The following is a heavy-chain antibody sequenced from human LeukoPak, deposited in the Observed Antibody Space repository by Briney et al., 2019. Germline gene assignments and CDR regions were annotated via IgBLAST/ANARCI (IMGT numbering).Heavy chain of an antibody. CDR2: ISSSGSTI. D-gene: IGHD6-13*01. J-gene: IGHJ4*02. Sequence: GGSLRLSCAASGFTFSDYYMSWIRQAPGKGLEWVSYISSSGSTIYYADSVKGRFTISRDNSKNTLYLQMNSLRAEDTAVYYCASGYSSSWYLRYWGQGTLVTVSS. CDR3: ASGYSSSWYLRY. V-gene: IGHV3-11*04. CDR1: GFTFSDYY.